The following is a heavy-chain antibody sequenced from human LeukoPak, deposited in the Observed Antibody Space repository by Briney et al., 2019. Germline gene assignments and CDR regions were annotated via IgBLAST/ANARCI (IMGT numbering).Heavy chain of an antibody. J-gene: IGHJ4*02. Sequence: HSGRSLRLSCAASGFTFSSYGMHWVRQAPGKGLEWVAVISYDGSNKYYADSVKGRFTISRDNSKNTLYLQMNSLRAEDTAVYYCAKGPLWYQLLPFDYWGQGTLVTVSS. CDR2: ISYDGSNK. CDR3: AKGPLWYQLLPFDY. V-gene: IGHV3-30*18. CDR1: GFTFSSYG. D-gene: IGHD2-2*01.